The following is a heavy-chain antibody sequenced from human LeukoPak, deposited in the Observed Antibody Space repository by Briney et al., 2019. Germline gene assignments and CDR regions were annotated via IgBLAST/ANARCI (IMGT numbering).Heavy chain of an antibody. V-gene: IGHV3-15*05. CDR3: ARAGYSSSWYARRYYYYMDV. CDR1: GFSYSNDW. J-gene: IGHJ6*03. CDR2: IKSKTDGGTT. D-gene: IGHD6-13*01. Sequence: PGGSLRLSCAASGFSYSNDWMSWVRQAPGKGLEWVGRIKSKTDGGTTDYAVPVKGRFTISRDDSKNTLYLQMNSLRAEDTAVYYCARAGYSSSWYARRYYYYMDVWGKGTTVTVSS.